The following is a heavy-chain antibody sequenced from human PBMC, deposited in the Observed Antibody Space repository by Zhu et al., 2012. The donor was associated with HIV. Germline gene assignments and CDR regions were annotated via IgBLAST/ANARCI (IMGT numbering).Heavy chain of an antibody. J-gene: IGHJ3*01. V-gene: IGHV4-39*01. CDR2: AYYGGTT. CDR1: GGSISSSSSF. Sequence: QLLLQESGPGLVKPSETLSLTCTVSGGSISSSSSFWGWVRQTPGKGLEWIGSAYYGGTTYYTPSLMSRLTISVDTSKNQCSLRLSSVTAADTGLYYCDQNPSVAGTRMSFHVWGPRNNGHRLF. CDR3: DQNPSVAGTRMSFHV. D-gene: IGHD6-19*01.